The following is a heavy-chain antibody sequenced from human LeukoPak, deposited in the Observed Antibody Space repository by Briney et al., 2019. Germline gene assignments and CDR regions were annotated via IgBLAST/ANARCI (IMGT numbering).Heavy chain of an antibody. Sequence: GGSLRLSCKGSGFTFGDYGLGWVRQSPGKGLEWLGFIRTQTWRATTVYAASVKGRFTISRDDSNAIAYLQMNSLKTEDTAVYYCTRDRNTVVAFDSWGQGTLVTVSS. D-gene: IGHD2-15*01. CDR3: TRDRNTVVAFDS. CDR2: IRTQTWRATT. V-gene: IGHV3-49*04. J-gene: IGHJ4*02. CDR1: GFTFGDYG.